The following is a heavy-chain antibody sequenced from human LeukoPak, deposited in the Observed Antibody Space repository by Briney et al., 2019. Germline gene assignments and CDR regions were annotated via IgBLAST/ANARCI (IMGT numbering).Heavy chain of an antibody. CDR3: AKGKGSSSDSSGYCDAFDI. D-gene: IGHD3-22*01. J-gene: IGHJ3*02. Sequence: PGGSLRLSCAASGLTFSSHAMSWVRQAPGKGLEWVSAISGSGGSTYYADSVKGRFTISRDNSKNTLYLQMNSLRAEDTAVYYCAKGKGSSSDSSGYCDAFDIWGQGTMVTVSS. CDR2: ISGSGGST. V-gene: IGHV3-23*01. CDR1: GLTFSSHA.